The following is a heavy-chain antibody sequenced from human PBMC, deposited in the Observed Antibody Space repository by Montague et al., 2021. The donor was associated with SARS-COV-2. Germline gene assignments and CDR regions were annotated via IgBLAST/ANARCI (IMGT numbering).Heavy chain of an antibody. Sequence: SLRLSCAASGFTFSSYAMSWVRQAPGKGLELVSAISGSGGNTYYADSVKGRFTISRDNSKNTLYVQMNRLRAEDTAVYYCAKDTGRRNYFDYWGQGTLVTVSS. CDR1: GFTFSSYA. J-gene: IGHJ4*02. D-gene: IGHD4-11*01. CDR3: AKDTGRRNYFDY. CDR2: ISGSGGNT. V-gene: IGHV3-23*01.